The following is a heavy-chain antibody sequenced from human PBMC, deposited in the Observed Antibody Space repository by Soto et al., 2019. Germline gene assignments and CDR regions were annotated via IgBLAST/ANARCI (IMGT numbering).Heavy chain of an antibody. CDR1: GFTFSSYS. CDR3: AKLRDFVVLPAGILDY. V-gene: IGHV3-23*01. Sequence: GGSLRLSCAASGFTFSSYSMNWVRQAPGKGLEWVSTISGSGSDTYYADSVKGRFTISRDDFRNTLYLQMNSLRTEDTAIYYCAKLRDFVVLPAGILDYWGPGTLVTVSS. J-gene: IGHJ4*02. CDR2: ISGSGSDT. D-gene: IGHD2-8*01.